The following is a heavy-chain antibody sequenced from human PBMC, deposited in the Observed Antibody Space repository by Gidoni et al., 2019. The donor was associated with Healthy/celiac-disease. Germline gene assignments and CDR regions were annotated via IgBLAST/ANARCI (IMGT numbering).Heavy chain of an antibody. CDR1: GFTFSSYS. D-gene: IGHD3-10*01. CDR3: ARSDLWFGPSLY. CDR2: ISSSSSYI. Sequence: EVQLVESGGGLVKPGGSLRLSCAASGFTFSSYSMNWVRQAPGKGLEWVSSISSSSSYIYYADSVKGRFTISRDNAKNSLYLQMNSLRAEDTAVYYCARSDLWFGPSLYWGQGTLVTVSS. V-gene: IGHV3-21*01. J-gene: IGHJ4*02.